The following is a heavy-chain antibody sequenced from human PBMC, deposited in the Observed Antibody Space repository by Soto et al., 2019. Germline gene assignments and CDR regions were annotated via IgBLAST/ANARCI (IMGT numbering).Heavy chain of an antibody. CDR3: ARIQRNDDIVTGYRMVGMDV. CDR2: IDWDDDK. J-gene: IGHJ6*02. CDR1: GFSLSTSVMR. D-gene: IGHD3-9*01. V-gene: IGHV2-70*01. Sequence: SGPTLVNPTQTLTLTYTFSGFSLSTSVMRASWIRQPPGTALEWLALIDWDDDKYYSASLKTRLTICIDTSKYQVVRTRSNRDPVDTATYHCARIQRNDDIVTGYRMVGMDVCRQGSTGT.